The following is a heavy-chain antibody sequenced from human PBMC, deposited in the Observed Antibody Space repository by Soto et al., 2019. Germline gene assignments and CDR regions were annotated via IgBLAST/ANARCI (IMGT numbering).Heavy chain of an antibody. J-gene: IGHJ3*02. CDR1: GGSISSYY. CDR2: IFYSGST. D-gene: IGHD4-17*01. V-gene: IGHV4-59*01. Sequence: SETLSLTCTVSGGSISSYYWSWIRQPPGKGLEWIGFIFYSGSTNYNPSLKSRVTISVDTSKNQFSLKLSSVTAADTAVYYCARRYGSAFDIWGHGTTVTVSS. CDR3: ARRYGSAFDI.